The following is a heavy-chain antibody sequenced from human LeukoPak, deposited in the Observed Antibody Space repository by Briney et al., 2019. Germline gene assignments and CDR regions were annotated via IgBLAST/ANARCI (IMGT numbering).Heavy chain of an antibody. CDR3: ARAPTVTDWFDP. CDR2: VYYSGST. V-gene: IGHV4-59*12. J-gene: IGHJ5*02. Sequence: SETLSLTCTVSGGSISSYYWSWIRQPPGRGLEWIGYVYYSGSTNYSPSLKSRVTISVDTSKNQFSLRLSSVTTADTAVYYCARAPTVTDWFDPWGQGTLVTVSS. CDR1: GGSISSYY. D-gene: IGHD4-17*01.